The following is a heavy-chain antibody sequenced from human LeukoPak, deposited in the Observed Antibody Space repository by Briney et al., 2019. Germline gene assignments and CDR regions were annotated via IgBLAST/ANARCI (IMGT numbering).Heavy chain of an antibody. CDR2: IDTADNT. V-gene: IGHV3-13*01. D-gene: IGHD2-8*01. Sequence: GGSLRLSCATSGFTFSSYDMHWVRQATGKGLEWVSAIDTADNTYYPDSVKGRFTVSRENAKNSFYLQMNSLSAGDTAVYYCAREGRSCSTAICEFDYWGQGTLVTVSS. J-gene: IGHJ4*02. CDR1: GFTFSSYD. CDR3: AREGRSCSTAICEFDY.